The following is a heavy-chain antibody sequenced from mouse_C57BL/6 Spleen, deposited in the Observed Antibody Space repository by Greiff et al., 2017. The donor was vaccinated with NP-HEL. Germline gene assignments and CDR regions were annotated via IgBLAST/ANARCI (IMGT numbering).Heavy chain of an antibody. CDR3: TIIYYDYDGRDGLDY. J-gene: IGHJ2*01. CDR1: GFNIKDDY. D-gene: IGHD2-4*01. Sequence: EVQLQQSGAELVRPGASVKLSCTASGFNIKDDYMHWVKQRPEQGLEWIGWIDPENGDTEYASKFQGKATITADTSSNTAYLQLSSLTSEDTAVYYCTIIYYDYDGRDGLDYWGQGTTLTVSS. V-gene: IGHV14-4*01. CDR2: IDPENGDT.